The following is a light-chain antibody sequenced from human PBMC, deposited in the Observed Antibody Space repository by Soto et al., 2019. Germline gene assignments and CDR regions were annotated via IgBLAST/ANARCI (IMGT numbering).Light chain of an antibody. Sequence: HSVLTQPASVSGSPGQSITISCTGTSSVVGAYNYVSWYQQHPGKAPKLMIYDVSNRPSGVSNRFSGSKSGNTASLTISGLQAEDETDYYCSSHSRRTTRVFGTGT. V-gene: IGLV2-14*01. CDR3: SSHSRRTTRV. J-gene: IGLJ1*01. CDR1: SSVVGAYNY. CDR2: DVS.